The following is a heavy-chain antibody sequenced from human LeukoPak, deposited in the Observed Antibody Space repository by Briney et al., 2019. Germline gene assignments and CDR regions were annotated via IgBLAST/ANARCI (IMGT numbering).Heavy chain of an antibody. D-gene: IGHD3-10*01. Sequence: GGSLRLSCAASEFTFSSYWMSWVRQAPGKGLEWVANIKQDGSEKYYVDSVKGRFTISRDNAKNSLYLQMNSLRAEDTAVYYCARVRFREYYFDYWGQGTLVTVSS. V-gene: IGHV3-7*01. CDR2: IKQDGSEK. CDR3: ARVRFREYYFDY. J-gene: IGHJ4*02. CDR1: EFTFSSYW.